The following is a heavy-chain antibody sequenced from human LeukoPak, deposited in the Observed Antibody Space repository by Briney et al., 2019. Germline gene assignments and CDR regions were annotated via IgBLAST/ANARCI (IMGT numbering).Heavy chain of an antibody. Sequence: SETLSLTCTVSGGSISSYYWSWIRQPPGKGLEWIGYIYYSGSTNYNPSLKSRVTISVDTSKNQFSLKLSSVTAADTAVYYCARDLGEGDNWFDPWGQGTLVTVSS. V-gene: IGHV4-59*01. J-gene: IGHJ5*02. CDR1: GGSISSYY. CDR2: IYYSGST. D-gene: IGHD3-16*01. CDR3: ARDLGEGDNWFDP.